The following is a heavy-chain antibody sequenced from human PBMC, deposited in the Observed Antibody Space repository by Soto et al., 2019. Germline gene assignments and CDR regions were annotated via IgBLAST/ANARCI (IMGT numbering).Heavy chain of an antibody. J-gene: IGHJ4*02. D-gene: IGHD6-19*01. CDR2: ISYDGISK. CDR3: AKGGAVTGTYGFHSPLDF. V-gene: IGHV3-30*18. CDR1: GFTFRNYG. Sequence: QVQLVESGGGVVQPGRSLRLSCAASGFTFRNYGMHWVRQAPGKGLEWVAVISYDGISKFYADSVKGRFTISRDNSKNTLYLQMNSLRPEDTAVYYCAKGGAVTGTYGFHSPLDFWGQGTLVTVSS.